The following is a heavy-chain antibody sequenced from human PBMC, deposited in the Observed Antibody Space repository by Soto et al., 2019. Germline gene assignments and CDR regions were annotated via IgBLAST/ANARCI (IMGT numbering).Heavy chain of an antibody. CDR3: ARELTVFGVVTPDY. CDR1: GFTLRTYA. V-gene: IGHV3-30*04. CDR2: ISYDGKFE. D-gene: IGHD3-3*01. J-gene: IGHJ4*02. Sequence: QVQLVESGGGVVQPGRSLRLSCTASGFTLRTYAMHWVRQAPGKGLEWVAVISYDGKFEYYGDSVKGRFTSSRDNSRNTVYLQMNSLTTEDTSVYYCARELTVFGVVTPDYWGQGTLVTVSS.